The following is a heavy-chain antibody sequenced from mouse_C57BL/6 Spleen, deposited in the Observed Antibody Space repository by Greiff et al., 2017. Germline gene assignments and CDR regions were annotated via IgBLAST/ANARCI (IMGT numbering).Heavy chain of an antibody. J-gene: IGHJ3*01. CDR1: GYTFTSYW. Sequence: QVQLQQSGTELVKPGASVKLSCKASGYTFTSYWMHWVKQRPGQGLEWIGNINPSNGGTNYNEKFKSKATLTVDKSSSTAYMQLSSLTSEDSAVYYCARGGYYGSREPSSYWGQGTLVTVSA. CDR3: ARGGYYGSREPSSY. V-gene: IGHV1-53*01. CDR2: INPSNGGT. D-gene: IGHD1-1*01.